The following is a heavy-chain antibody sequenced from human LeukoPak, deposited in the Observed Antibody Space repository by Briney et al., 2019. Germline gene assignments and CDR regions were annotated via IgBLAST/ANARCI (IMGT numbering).Heavy chain of an antibody. CDR1: GFTFSSYS. Sequence: GGSLRLSCAASGFTFSSYSMNWVRQAPGKGLEWVSSISSSSSYIYYADSVKGRFTISRDNAKNSLYLQMNSLRAEDTALYYCAKDLPGSGWDCDYWGQGTRVTVSS. J-gene: IGHJ4*02. V-gene: IGHV3-21*04. CDR2: ISSSSSYI. CDR3: AKDLPGSGWDCDY. D-gene: IGHD6-19*01.